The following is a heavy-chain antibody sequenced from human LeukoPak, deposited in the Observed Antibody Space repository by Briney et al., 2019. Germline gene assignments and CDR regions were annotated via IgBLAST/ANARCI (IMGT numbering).Heavy chain of an antibody. J-gene: IGHJ4*02. Sequence: PSETLSLTCTVSAASISGYYWSWIRQPPGKGLEWIGSIHFSGSTNYNPSLRSRVTISVDTSKNQLSLKLSSVTAADTAVYYCARDLGGIYFDYWGQGTLVTVSS. CDR1: AASISGYY. CDR2: IHFSGST. V-gene: IGHV4-59*01. CDR3: ARDLGGIYFDY. D-gene: IGHD1-26*01.